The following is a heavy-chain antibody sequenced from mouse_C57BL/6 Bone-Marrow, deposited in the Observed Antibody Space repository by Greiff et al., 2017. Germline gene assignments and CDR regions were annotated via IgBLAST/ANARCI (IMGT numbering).Heavy chain of an antibody. D-gene: IGHD2-3*01. CDR3: TRGDGYYKFAY. V-gene: IGHV5-9-1*02. J-gene: IGHJ3*01. CDR1: GFTFSSYA. CDR2: ISSGGDYI. Sequence: EVKLMESGEGLVKPGGSLKLSCAASGFTFSSYAMSWVRQTPEKRLEWVAYISSGGDYIYYADTVKGRFTISRDNARNTLYLQMSSLKSEDTAMYYCTRGDGYYKFAYWGQGTLVTVSA.